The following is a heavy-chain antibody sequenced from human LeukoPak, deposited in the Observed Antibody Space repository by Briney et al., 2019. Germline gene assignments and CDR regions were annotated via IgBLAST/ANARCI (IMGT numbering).Heavy chain of an antibody. V-gene: IGHV3-30*07. J-gene: IGHJ6*03. D-gene: IGHD3-9*01. Sequence: GGSLRLSCAASGFTFSSYTMHWVRQAPGKGLEWVGFISYDGGNIHYADSVKGRFTISRDNSKNTLYLQMNSLRAEDTAVYYCARGPSYYDILTGYYDEYYMDVWGKGTTVTISS. CDR3: ARGPSYYDILTGYYDEYYMDV. CDR2: ISYDGGNI. CDR1: GFTFSSYT.